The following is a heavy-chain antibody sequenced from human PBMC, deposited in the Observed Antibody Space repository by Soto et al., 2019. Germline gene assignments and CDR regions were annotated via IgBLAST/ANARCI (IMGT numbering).Heavy chain of an antibody. J-gene: IGHJ4*02. CDR1: GFSFSDYF. CDR2: INPSGDSR. V-gene: IGHV1-46*01. CDR3: ARDHGSGWTYFDY. Sequence: ASVKVSCKASGFSFSDYFMHWVRQAPGQGLEWMGVINPSGDSRNYAQKFQGRVTITRDTSASTAYMELSSLRSEDTAVYYCARDHGSGWTYFDYWGQGTLVTVSS. D-gene: IGHD6-19*01.